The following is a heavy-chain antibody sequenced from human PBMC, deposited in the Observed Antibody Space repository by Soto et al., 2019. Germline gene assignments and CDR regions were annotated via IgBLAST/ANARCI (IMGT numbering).Heavy chain of an antibody. CDR3: AKDGATEGGMDV. V-gene: IGHV3-30*18. CDR1: GFTFSSYG. CDR2: ISYDGSNK. Sequence: GGSLRLSCAASGFTFSSYGMHWVRQAPGKGLEWVAVISYDGSNKYYADSVKGRFTISRDNSKNTLYLQMNSLRAEDTAVYYCAKDGATEGGMDVWRQGTTVTVSS. J-gene: IGHJ6*02. D-gene: IGHD4-4*01.